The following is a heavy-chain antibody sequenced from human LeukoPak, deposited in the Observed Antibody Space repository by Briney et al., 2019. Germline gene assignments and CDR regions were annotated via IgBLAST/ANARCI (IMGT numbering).Heavy chain of an antibody. CDR3: ARGYVPAAIDDAFDI. J-gene: IGHJ3*02. V-gene: IGHV4-34*01. CDR2: INHSGST. CDR1: GGSFSGYY. D-gene: IGHD2-2*01. Sequence: SETLSLTCAVYGGSFSGYYWSWIRQPPGKGLEWIGEINHSGSTNYNPSPKSRVTISVDTSKNQFSLKLSSVTAADTAVYYCARGYVPAAIDDAFDIWGQGTMVTVSS.